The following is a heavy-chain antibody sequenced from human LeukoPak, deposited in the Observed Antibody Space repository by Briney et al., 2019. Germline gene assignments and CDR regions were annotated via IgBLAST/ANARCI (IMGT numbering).Heavy chain of an antibody. J-gene: IGHJ4*02. Sequence: GGSLRLSCAASGFTFSDYYMSWIRQAPGKGLEWVSYISSSGSTIYYADSVKGRFTISRDNAKNSLYLQMNSLRAEDTAVYYCAKGFWSGYYYFDYWGQGTLVTVSS. D-gene: IGHD3-3*01. CDR1: GFTFSDYY. CDR2: ISSSGSTI. V-gene: IGHV3-11*01. CDR3: AKGFWSGYYYFDY.